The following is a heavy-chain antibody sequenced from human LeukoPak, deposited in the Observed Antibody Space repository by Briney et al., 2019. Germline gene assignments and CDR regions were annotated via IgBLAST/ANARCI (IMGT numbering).Heavy chain of an antibody. Sequence: PGGSLRLSCAASGFTFSSYGMHWVRQAPGKGLEWVAFIRYDGSNKYYADSVKGRFTISRDNSKNTLYLQMNSLRAEDTAVYYCAKGAYSSSSDWRDYYYYMDVWGKGTTVTVSS. CDR3: AKGAYSSSSDWRDYYYYMDV. CDR2: IRYDGSNK. J-gene: IGHJ6*03. V-gene: IGHV3-30*02. D-gene: IGHD6-6*01. CDR1: GFTFSSYG.